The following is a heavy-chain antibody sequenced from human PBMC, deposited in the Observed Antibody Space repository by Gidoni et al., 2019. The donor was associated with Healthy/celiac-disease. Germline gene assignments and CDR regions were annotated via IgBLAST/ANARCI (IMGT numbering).Heavy chain of an antibody. D-gene: IGHD6-13*01. CDR3: AIILGIAATRNI. J-gene: IGHJ3*02. CDR2: ISSSGSTI. Sequence: EVQLVESGGGLVQPGGSLRLSCAASGFTFSSYEMNWVRQAPGKGLEWVSYISSSGSTIYYADSVKGRFTISRDNAKNSLYLQMNSLRAEDTAVYYCAIILGIAATRNIWGQGTMVTVSS. CDR1: GFTFSSYE. V-gene: IGHV3-48*03.